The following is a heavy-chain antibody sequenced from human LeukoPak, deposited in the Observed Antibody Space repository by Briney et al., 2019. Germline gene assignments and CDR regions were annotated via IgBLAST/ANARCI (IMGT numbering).Heavy chain of an antibody. CDR2: ISYDGNRK. D-gene: IGHD6-19*01. V-gene: IGHV3-30-3*01. CDR3: ARDLSGWYSIDY. CDR1: GFTLRNYA. Sequence: GGSLRLSCAASGFTLRNYAIHWVRQAPGKGLEWVAFISYDGNRKYYTDSVKGRFTISRDISKNTLYLEMNSLRAEGTAVYYCARDLSGWYSIDYWGQGTLVTVSS. J-gene: IGHJ4*02.